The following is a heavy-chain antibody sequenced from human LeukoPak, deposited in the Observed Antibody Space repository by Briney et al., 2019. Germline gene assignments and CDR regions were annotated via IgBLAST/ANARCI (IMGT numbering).Heavy chain of an antibody. D-gene: IGHD5-24*01. J-gene: IGHJ5*01. CDR1: GGTFSSYA. CDR3: ARGDGYGYNWFDS. Sequence: VASVKVSCKAFGGTFSSYAITWVRQAPGQGLEWMGRIIPIFDTANYAQNFQGRVTITTDESTSTAYMELSSLRSEDTAVYYCARGDGYGYNWFDSWGQGTLVTVSS. CDR2: IIPIFDTA. V-gene: IGHV1-69*05.